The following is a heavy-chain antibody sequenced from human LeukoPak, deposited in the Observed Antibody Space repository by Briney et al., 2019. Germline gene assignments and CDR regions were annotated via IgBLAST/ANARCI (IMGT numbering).Heavy chain of an antibody. Sequence: GGSLRLSCAASGFTFSSYSMNWVRQAPGKGLEWVSSISSSSSYINYADSVKGRFTISRDNAKNSLYLQVNSLRAEDTAVYYCARAFYDILTGLAYYFDYWGQGTLVTVSS. V-gene: IGHV3-21*01. D-gene: IGHD3-9*01. CDR3: ARAFYDILTGLAYYFDY. CDR2: ISSSSSYI. CDR1: GFTFSSYS. J-gene: IGHJ4*02.